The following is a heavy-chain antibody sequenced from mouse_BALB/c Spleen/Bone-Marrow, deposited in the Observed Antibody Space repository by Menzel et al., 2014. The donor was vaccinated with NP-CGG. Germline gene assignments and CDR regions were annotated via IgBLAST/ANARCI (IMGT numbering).Heavy chain of an antibody. CDR3: ARDKGRVFFDY. J-gene: IGHJ2*01. CDR2: IRNKANGYTT. V-gene: IGHV7-3*02. CDR1: GFTFTDYY. Sequence: EVQRVESGGGLVQPGGSLRLSCATSGFTFTDYYMNWVRPPPGKALEWLGFIRNKANGYTTEYSASVKSRFTISRDNSQNILYLQMNTLRADDSATYYCARDKGRVFFDYWGQGTTLTVSS.